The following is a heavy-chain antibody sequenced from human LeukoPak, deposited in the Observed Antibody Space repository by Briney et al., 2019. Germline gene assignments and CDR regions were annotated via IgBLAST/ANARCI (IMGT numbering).Heavy chain of an antibody. J-gene: IGHJ4*02. V-gene: IGHV3-64D*06. D-gene: IGHD4-23*01. CDR1: GFTFSRYK. CDR3: VKETPVVTPVFD. Sequence: PGGSLRLSCSASGFTFSRYKMHWVRQAPGKGLEYVSGISSNGGNTDYADSVKGRFTISRDNSKNTLYLQMSTLRPEDTAVYYCVKETPVVTPVFDWGQGTLVTVSS. CDR2: ISSNGGNT.